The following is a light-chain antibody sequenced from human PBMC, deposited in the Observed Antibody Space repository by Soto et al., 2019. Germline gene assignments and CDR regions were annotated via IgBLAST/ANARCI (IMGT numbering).Light chain of an antibody. Sequence: QSALTQPASVSGSPGQSITISCTGTSSDVGGYNYVSWYQQHPGKAPKVMLHEVSNRPSGVSNRFSGSKSGNTASLTISGLQAEDEADYYCCSYAGSNTWVFGGGTKLTVL. CDR2: EVS. CDR1: SSDVGGYNY. V-gene: IGLV2-14*01. CDR3: CSYAGSNTWV. J-gene: IGLJ3*02.